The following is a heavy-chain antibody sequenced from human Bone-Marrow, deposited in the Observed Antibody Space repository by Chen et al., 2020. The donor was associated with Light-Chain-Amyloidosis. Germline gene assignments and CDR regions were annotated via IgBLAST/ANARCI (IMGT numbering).Heavy chain of an antibody. CDR2: QWFKGND. CDR3: ARDSIEVPTDFDY. V-gene: IGHV3-33*01. CDR1: GFTFSDFG. J-gene: IGHJ4*02. D-gene: IGHD3-3*02. Sequence: VQLVESGGGVAQPGTSLRLSCAASGFTFSDFGFHWVRQAPGKGLEWVAVQWFKGNDNYAYSGRGRFTISRDSSKNMLFLQLNSLRVEDTAIYYCARDSIEVPTDFDYWGQGTLVTVSS.